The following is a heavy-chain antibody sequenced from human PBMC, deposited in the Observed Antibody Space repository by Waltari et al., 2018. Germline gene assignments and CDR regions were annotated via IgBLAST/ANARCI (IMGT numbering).Heavy chain of an antibody. Sequence: QVQLVQSGAEVKKPGSSVKVSCKASGGTSSSYAISWVRQAPGQGLEWMGGITPILGMANDSQKFQGRGTITADESTSTAYSELSSLRSEDTAVYYCASYCGRAPYYYYYMDVWGKGTTVTVSS. CDR3: ASYCGRAPYYYYYMDV. J-gene: IGHJ6*03. CDR1: GGTSSSYA. V-gene: IGHV1-69*04. D-gene: IGHD2-21*01. CDR2: ITPILGMA.